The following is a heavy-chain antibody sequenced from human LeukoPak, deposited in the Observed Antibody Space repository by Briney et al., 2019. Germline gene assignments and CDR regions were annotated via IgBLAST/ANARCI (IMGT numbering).Heavy chain of an antibody. CDR2: IYYSGST. D-gene: IGHD2-2*01. J-gene: IGHJ3*02. V-gene: IGHV4-39*01. Sequence: PSETLSLTCTVSGGSISSSSYYWGWIRQPPGKGLEWIGSIYYSGSTYYNPSLKSRVTISVDTSKNQFSLKLSSVTAAGTAVYYCARLPIVVVRGRGAFDIWGQGTMVTVSS. CDR1: GGSISSSSYY. CDR3: ARLPIVVVRGRGAFDI.